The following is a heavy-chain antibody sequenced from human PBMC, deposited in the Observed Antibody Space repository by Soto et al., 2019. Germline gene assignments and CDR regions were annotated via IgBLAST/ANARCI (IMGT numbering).Heavy chain of an antibody. D-gene: IGHD4-17*01. CDR1: GGSISSSSYY. CDR2: IYYSGST. CDR3: ATGPVTHDAFDI. J-gene: IGHJ3*02. Sequence: SETLSLTCTVSGGSISSSSYYWSWIRQPPGKGLEWIGYIYYSGSTNYNPSLKSRVTISVDTSKNQFSLKPSSVTAADTAVYYCATGPVTHDAFDIWGQGTMVTVSS. V-gene: IGHV4-61*01.